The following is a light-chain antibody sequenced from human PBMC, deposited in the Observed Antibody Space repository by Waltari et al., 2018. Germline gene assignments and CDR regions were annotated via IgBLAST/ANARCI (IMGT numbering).Light chain of an antibody. V-gene: IGKV4-1*01. CDR2: AAS. Sequence: DIVMTQSPDSLSVSLGERATINCKSSLSILHSSQNKNYLAWYQQKSGQSPKLLIYAASTREPGVPDRFSGSGSGTDFTLTISGLQAEDVAVYYCQQYFSSPLSFGPGTKVDIK. CDR1: LSILHSSQNKNY. CDR3: QQYFSSPLS. J-gene: IGKJ3*01.